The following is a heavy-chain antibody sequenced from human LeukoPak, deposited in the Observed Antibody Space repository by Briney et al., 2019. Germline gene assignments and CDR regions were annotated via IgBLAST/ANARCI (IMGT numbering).Heavy chain of an antibody. J-gene: IGHJ4*02. CDR1: GFTFSSYD. D-gene: IGHD1-26*01. Sequence: GGSLRLSCAASGFTFSSYDMHWVRQAPGKGLEWLTVISYDGSNKYYADSVKGRFTISRDNSKNTLYLKMNSVRAEDTAVYYCAKEGSNGDFDYWGQGTLVTVSS. V-gene: IGHV3-30*18. CDR3: AKEGSNGDFDY. CDR2: ISYDGSNK.